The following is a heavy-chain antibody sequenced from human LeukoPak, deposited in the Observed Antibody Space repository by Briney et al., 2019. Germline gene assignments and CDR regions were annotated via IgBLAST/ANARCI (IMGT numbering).Heavy chain of an antibody. CDR3: ARESEYSSSSAEYFQH. V-gene: IGHV4-59*01. J-gene: IGHJ1*01. CDR1: GGSISSYY. CDR2: IYYSGST. D-gene: IGHD6-6*01. Sequence: KPSETLSLTCTVSGGSISSYYWSWIRQPPGKGLEWIGYIYYSGSTNYNPSLKSRVTISVDTSKNQFSLKLSSVTAADTAACYCARESEYSSSSAEYFQHWGQGTLVTVSS.